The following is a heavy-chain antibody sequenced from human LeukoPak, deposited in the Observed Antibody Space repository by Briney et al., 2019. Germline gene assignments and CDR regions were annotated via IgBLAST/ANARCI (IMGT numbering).Heavy chain of an antibody. CDR1: GGSFSGYY. V-gene: IGHV4-34*01. CDR3: ARARRGYGMDV. J-gene: IGHJ6*04. Sequence: SETLSLTCAVYGGSFSGYYWSWIRQPPGKGLEWIGEINHSGSTNYNPSLKSRVTISVDTSKNQFSLKLSSVTAADTAVNYCARARRGYGMDVWGKGTTVTVSS. D-gene: IGHD1-14*01. CDR2: INHSGST.